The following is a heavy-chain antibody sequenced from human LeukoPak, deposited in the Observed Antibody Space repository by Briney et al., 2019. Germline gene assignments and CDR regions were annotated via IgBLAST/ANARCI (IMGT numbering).Heavy chain of an antibody. CDR2: ISSSSSYI. Sequence: GGSLRLSCAASGFTFCSYSMNWVRQAPGKGLEWVSSISSSSSYIYYADSVKGRFTISRDNAKNSLYLQMKSLRAEDTAVYYCARAGYCTNGVCSTYYFDYWGQGTLVTVSS. D-gene: IGHD2-8*01. V-gene: IGHV3-21*01. J-gene: IGHJ4*02. CDR1: GFTFCSYS. CDR3: ARAGYCTNGVCSTYYFDY.